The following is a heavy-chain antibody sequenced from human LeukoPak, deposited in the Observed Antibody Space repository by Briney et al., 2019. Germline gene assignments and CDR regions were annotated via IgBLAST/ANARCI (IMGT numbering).Heavy chain of an antibody. D-gene: IGHD3-3*01. V-gene: IGHV3-23*01. Sequence: TGGSLRLSCAASGFTFSSYAMSWVRQAPGKGLEWVSAMSGSAGSTYYADSVKGRFTISRDNSKNTLYLQMNSLRAEDTAVYYCARAVDFWSGYPQPNWFDPWGQGTLVTVSS. CDR2: MSGSAGST. CDR1: GFTFSSYA. CDR3: ARAVDFWSGYPQPNWFDP. J-gene: IGHJ5*02.